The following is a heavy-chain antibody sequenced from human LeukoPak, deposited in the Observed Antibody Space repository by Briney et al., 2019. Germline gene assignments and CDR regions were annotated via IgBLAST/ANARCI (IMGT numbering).Heavy chain of an antibody. V-gene: IGHV4-34*01. Sequence: SETLSLTCAVYGRSFSGYYWSWIRQPPGKGLEWIGEINHSGSTNYNPSLKSRVTISVDTSKNQFSLKLSSVTAADTAVYYCARDPDPYNNWFDPWGQGTLVTVSS. CDR2: INHSGST. J-gene: IGHJ5*02. CDR3: ARDPDPYNNWFDP. CDR1: GRSFSGYY. D-gene: IGHD1-14*01.